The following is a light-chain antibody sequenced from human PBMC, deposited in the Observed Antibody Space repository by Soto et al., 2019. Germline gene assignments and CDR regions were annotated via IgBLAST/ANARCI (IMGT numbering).Light chain of an antibody. CDR2: EVT. J-gene: IGLJ2*01. CDR1: SSDVGGDNY. V-gene: IGLV2-8*01. CDR3: SAFAGGGNPVL. Sequence: QSALTQPPSASGSLVQSVTISCTGTSSDVGGDNYVSCHQQHPGNAPKVMIYEVTYRPPGVPDRFSGSKSGNTASLTVSGLQAEDESDYYCSAFAGGGNPVLLGGGTKLTVL.